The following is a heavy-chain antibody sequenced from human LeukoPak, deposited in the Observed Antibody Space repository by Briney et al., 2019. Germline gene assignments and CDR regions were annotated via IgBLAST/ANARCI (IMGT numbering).Heavy chain of an antibody. CDR3: ARNGDYGDYVRPY. J-gene: IGHJ4*02. V-gene: IGHV3-7*01. Sequence: GGSLRLSCAASGFTFSSYWMSWVRQAPGKGLEWVANIKQDGSEKYYVDSVKGRFTISRDNAKNSLYLQMNSLRAEVTAVYYCARNGDYGDYVRPYWGQGTLVTVSS. CDR1: GFTFSSYW. D-gene: IGHD4-17*01. CDR2: IKQDGSEK.